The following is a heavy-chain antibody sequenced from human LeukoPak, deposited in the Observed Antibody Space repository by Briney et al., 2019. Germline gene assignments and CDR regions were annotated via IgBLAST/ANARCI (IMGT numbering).Heavy chain of an antibody. Sequence: PSETLSLTCTVSGGSISSYYWSWLRQPPGKGLEWIGYIYYSGSTNYNPSLKSRVTISVDTSKNQFSLKLSSVTAADTAVYYCARTHYSFDYWGQGTLVTVSS. CDR3: ARTHYSFDY. D-gene: IGHD1-26*01. CDR1: GGSISSYY. J-gene: IGHJ4*02. V-gene: IGHV4-59*01. CDR2: IYYSGST.